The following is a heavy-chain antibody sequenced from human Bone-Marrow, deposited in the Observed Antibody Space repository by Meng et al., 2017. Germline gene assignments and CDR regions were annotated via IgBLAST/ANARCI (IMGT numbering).Heavy chain of an antibody. CDR3: TRDQGGVTPDY. D-gene: IGHD2-21*02. J-gene: IGHJ4*02. V-gene: IGHV3-21*01. CDR2: ISSTSNDI. Sequence: GESLKISCAASGFSLNTYPMNWVRQAPGKGLQWVSSISSTSNDIYYADSVKGRFTISRDNAENSLYLQMNSLRVDDTAVYYCTRDQGGVTPDYWGQGALVTVSS. CDR1: GFSLNTYP.